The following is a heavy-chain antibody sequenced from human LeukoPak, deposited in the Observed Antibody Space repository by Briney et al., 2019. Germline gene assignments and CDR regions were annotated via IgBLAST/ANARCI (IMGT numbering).Heavy chain of an antibody. J-gene: IGHJ4*02. CDR1: GGSISSGSYY. D-gene: IGHD1-26*01. CDR3: ARVTAGSYYVDY. V-gene: IGHV4-61*02. CDR2: IYTSGST. Sequence: SETLSLTCTVSGGSISSGSYYWSWIRQPAGKGLEWIGRIYTSGSTNYNPSLKSRVTISVDTSKNQFSLKLSSVTAADTAVYYCARVTAGSYYVDYWGQGTLVTVSS.